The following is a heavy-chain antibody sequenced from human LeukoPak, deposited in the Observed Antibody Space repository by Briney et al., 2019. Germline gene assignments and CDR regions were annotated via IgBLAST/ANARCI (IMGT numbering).Heavy chain of an antibody. CDR1: GFILSGYW. CDR3: ASDFHGAHDC. V-gene: IGHV3-74*01. CDR2: INPDGTIT. D-gene: IGHD4-17*01. J-gene: IGHJ4*02. Sequence: TGGSLRLSCTASGFILSGYWVHWVRQAPVKGLVWVARINPDGTITDYADSVKGRFTISRDNAKNTLYLQMSSLRADDTAVYYCASDFHGAHDCWGQGTLVTVSS.